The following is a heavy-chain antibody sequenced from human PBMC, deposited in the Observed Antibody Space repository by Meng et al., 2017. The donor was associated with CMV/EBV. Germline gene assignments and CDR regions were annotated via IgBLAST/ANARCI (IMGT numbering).Heavy chain of an antibody. CDR2: IDWNGDK. V-gene: IGHV2-5*01. CDR1: GSSLITRGVG. CDR3: AHRSNFYGSGSRSFDY. J-gene: IGHJ4*02. D-gene: IGHD3-10*01. Sequence: SGPTLVKPTQTLTLTCTFSGSSLITRGVGVGWIRQSPGKALEWLAVIDWNGDKRYRPSLESRLSITRDTSKNQVVLTMTNMDPVDTATYYCAHRSNFYGSGSRSFDYWGQGTLVTVSS.